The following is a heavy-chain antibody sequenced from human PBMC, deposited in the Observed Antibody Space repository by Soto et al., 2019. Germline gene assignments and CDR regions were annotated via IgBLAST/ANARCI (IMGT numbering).Heavy chain of an antibody. V-gene: IGHV1-18*04. Sequence: QVQLVQSGAEVKKPGASVKVSCKASGYTFTSYGISWVRQAPGQGLEWMGWISAYNGNTNYAQKLQGRVTMTTDTSTSTAYMELRSLGSDDTAVYYCARDWCSSTSCYTPHYGMDVWGQGTTVTVSS. D-gene: IGHD2-2*02. CDR1: GYTFTSYG. J-gene: IGHJ6*02. CDR3: ARDWCSSTSCYTPHYGMDV. CDR2: ISAYNGNT.